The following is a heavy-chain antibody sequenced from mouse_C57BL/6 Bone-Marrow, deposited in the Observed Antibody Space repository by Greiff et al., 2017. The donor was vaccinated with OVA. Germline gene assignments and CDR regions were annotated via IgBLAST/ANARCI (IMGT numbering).Heavy chain of an antibody. D-gene: IGHD2-4*01. CDR3: ARLPIYYDYDGDFDY. CDR1: GFSLTSYA. CDR2: IWTGGGT. Sequence: QVQLQQSGPGLVAPSQCLSITCTVSGFSLTSYAISWVRQPPGKGLEWLGVIWTGGGTNYNSALKSRLSISKDNSKSQVFLKMNSLQTDDTARYYCARLPIYYDYDGDFDYWGQGTTLTVAS. J-gene: IGHJ2*01. V-gene: IGHV2-9-1*01.